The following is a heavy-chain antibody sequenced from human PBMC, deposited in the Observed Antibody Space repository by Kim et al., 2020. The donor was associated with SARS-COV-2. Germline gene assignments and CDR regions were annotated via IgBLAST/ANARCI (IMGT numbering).Heavy chain of an antibody. J-gene: IGHJ4*02. Sequence: GGSTSYTQKFQGRVTMTRDTSTSTVYMELSSLRSEDTAVYYCARESYSDYWGQGTLGTVSS. V-gene: IGHV1-46*01. CDR3: ARESYSDY. CDR2: GGST.